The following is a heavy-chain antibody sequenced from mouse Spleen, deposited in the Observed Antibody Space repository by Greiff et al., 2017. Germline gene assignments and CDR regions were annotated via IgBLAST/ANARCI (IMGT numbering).Heavy chain of an antibody. CDR1: GYAFSSSW. D-gene: IGHD2-1*01. V-gene: IGHV1-82*01. CDR3: ARRGGNYEGWYFDV. Sequence: VQLQQSGPELVKPGASVKISCKASGYAFSSSWMNWVKQRPGKGLEWIGRIYPGDGDTNYNGKFKGKATLTADKSSSTAYMQLSSLTSEDSAVYFCARRGGNYEGWYFDVWGAGTTVTVSS. CDR2: IYPGDGDT. J-gene: IGHJ1*01.